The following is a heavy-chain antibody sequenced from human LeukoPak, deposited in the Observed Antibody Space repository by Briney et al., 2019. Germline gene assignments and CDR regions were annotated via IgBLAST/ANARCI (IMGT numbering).Heavy chain of an antibody. Sequence: SETLSLTCTVSGDSISDYYWSWIRQPPGKGLEWIGYVFYTGSTNYYPSLKSRLTISVDTSKNQFSLKLSSVTAADTAVYYCARKKAWGGYFDSWGQGTLVTVSS. J-gene: IGHJ4*02. CDR1: GDSISDYY. V-gene: IGHV4-59*01. D-gene: IGHD3-16*01. CDR3: ARKKAWGGYFDS. CDR2: VFYTGST.